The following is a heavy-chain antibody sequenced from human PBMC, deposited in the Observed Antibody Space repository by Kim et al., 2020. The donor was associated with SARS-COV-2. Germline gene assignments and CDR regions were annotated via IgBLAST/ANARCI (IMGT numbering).Heavy chain of an antibody. CDR1: GFTFSDYY. CDR2: ISSSSSYT. V-gene: IGHV3-11*06. Sequence: GGSLRLSCAASGFTFSDYYMSWIRQAPGKGLEWVSYISSSSSYTNYADSVKGRFTISRDNAKNSLYLQMNSLRAEDTAVYYCARVAGRPENYYYYGMDVWGQGTTVTVSS. J-gene: IGHJ6*02. CDR3: ARVAGRPENYYYYGMDV. D-gene: IGHD6-6*01.